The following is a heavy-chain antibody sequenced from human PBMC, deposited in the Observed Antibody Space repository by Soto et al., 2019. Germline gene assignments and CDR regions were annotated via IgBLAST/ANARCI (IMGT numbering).Heavy chain of an antibody. V-gene: IGHV4-39*01. D-gene: IGHD5-18*01. CDR3: ARRQGYSYGPNAFDI. CDR1: GGSISSSSYY. Sequence: QLQLQESGPGLVKPSETLSLTCTVSGGSISSSSYYWGWIRQPAGKGLEWIGSIYYSGSTYYNPSLKSRVTIAVYTSKNQFSLKLSSVTAADTAVYYCARRQGYSYGPNAFDIWGQGTMVTVSS. CDR2: IYYSGST. J-gene: IGHJ3*02.